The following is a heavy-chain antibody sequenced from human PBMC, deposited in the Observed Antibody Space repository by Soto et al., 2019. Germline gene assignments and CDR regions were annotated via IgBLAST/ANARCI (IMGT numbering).Heavy chain of an antibody. CDR2: IYSGGST. CDR1: GFTVSSNY. CDR3: ARGPSRGLCGGDCLGAFDI. V-gene: IGHV3-66*01. D-gene: IGHD2-21*01. Sequence: GGSLRLSCAASGFTVSSNYMSWVRQAPGKGLEWVSVIYSGGSTYYADSVKGRFTISRDNSKNTLYLQMNSLRAEDTAVYYCARGPSRGLCGGDCLGAFDIWGQGTMVTVSS. J-gene: IGHJ3*02.